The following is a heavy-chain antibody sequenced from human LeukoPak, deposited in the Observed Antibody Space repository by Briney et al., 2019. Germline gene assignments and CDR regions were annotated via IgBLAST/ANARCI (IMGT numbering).Heavy chain of an antibody. CDR1: GYTFIGYY. Sequence: ASVKVSCKASGYTFIGYYLHWVRQVPGQGLEWMGWINPNSGGTNFAQKFQGRVTMTRDTSISTAYMELSRLRSDDTAVYYCARDKGGLDAFDIWGQGTMVTVSS. J-gene: IGHJ3*02. D-gene: IGHD2-15*01. CDR3: ARDKGGLDAFDI. CDR2: INPNSGGT. V-gene: IGHV1-2*02.